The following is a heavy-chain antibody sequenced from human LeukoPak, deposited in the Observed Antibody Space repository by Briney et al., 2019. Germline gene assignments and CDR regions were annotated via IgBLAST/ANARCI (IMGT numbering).Heavy chain of an antibody. CDR2: ISGSGGST. Sequence: GGSLRLSCAASGFTFSSYAMSWVRQAPGKGLEWVSAISGSGGSTYYADSVKGRFTISRDNSKNTLYLQMNSLRAEDTAVYYCARDPIYDSSGWYGNAFDIWGQGTMVTVSS. D-gene: IGHD6-19*01. CDR1: GFTFSSYA. CDR3: ARDPIYDSSGWYGNAFDI. V-gene: IGHV3-23*01. J-gene: IGHJ3*02.